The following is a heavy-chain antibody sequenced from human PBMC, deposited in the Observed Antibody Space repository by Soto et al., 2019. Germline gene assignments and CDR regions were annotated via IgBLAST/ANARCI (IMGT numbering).Heavy chain of an antibody. J-gene: IGHJ5*02. CDR1: GGSISSYY. V-gene: IGHV4-59*01. CDR2: IYYSGST. D-gene: IGHD2-2*01. CDR3: ARHGDCSSTSCYRGTDWFDP. Sequence: SETLSLTCTVSGGSISSYYWSWIRQPPGKGLEWIGYIYYSGSTNYNPSLKSRVTISVDTSKNQFSLKLSSVTAADAAVYYCARHGDCSSTSCYRGTDWFDPWGQGTLVTVSS.